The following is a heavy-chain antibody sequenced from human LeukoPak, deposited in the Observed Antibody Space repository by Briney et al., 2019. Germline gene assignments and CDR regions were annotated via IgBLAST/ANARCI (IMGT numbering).Heavy chain of an antibody. V-gene: IGHV3-7*01. J-gene: IGHJ4*01. CDR1: GFTFSSYW. CDR2: MRQDGSEK. D-gene: IGHD3-22*01. Sequence: GGSLRLSCAASGFTFSSYWMSWVRLAPGKGLEWVANMRQDGSEKYYVDSVKGRFTISRDNAKNSLYLLLNSLRAEDTAVYYCARKSGPYYDSSAYYYFDYWGQEPWSPSPQ. CDR3: ARKSGPYYDSSAYYYFDY.